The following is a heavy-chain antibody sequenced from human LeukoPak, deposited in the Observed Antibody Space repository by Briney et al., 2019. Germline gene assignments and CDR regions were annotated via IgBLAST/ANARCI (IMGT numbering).Heavy chain of an antibody. J-gene: IGHJ3*01. V-gene: IGHV3-30*02. CDR2: IRHDESII. D-gene: IGHD1-14*01. CDR1: GFSVSNYV. Sequence: GGSLTLSCAAWGFSVSNYVMHGVRQAPAKAQEWVACIRHDESIIHYTDSVKGRFIISRDTSKNTLYLQMNSLRGDDTAVYYCARVLIMNHDQAFDLGGRGTMVTVSS. CDR3: ARVLIMNHDQAFDL.